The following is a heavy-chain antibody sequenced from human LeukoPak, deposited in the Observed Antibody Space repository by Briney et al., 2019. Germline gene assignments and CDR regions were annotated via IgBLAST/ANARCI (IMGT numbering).Heavy chain of an antibody. V-gene: IGHV4-34*01. D-gene: IGHD5-24*01. Sequence: SETLSLTCAVYGGSFSGYYWSWIRQPPGKGLEWIGEINHSGSTNYNPSLKSRVTISVDTSKNQFSLKLSSVTAADTAVYYCARYWDRDGYIYWGQGTLVTVSS. CDR2: INHSGST. CDR3: ARYWDRDGYIY. CDR1: GGSFSGYY. J-gene: IGHJ4*02.